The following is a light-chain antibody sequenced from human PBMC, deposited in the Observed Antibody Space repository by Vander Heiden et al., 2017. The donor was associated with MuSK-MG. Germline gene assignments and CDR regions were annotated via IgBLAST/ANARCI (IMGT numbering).Light chain of an antibody. J-gene: IGLJ7*01. CDR2: GNS. V-gene: IGLV1-40*01. CDR1: SSNIGAGYD. CDR3: QSYDSSLSVAV. Sequence: QSVLTQPPSVSGAPGQRVTISCTGSSSNIGAGYDVHWYQQLPGTAPKLLIYGNSNRPSGVPDRFSGAKSGTSASRAISGLQAEDEADYYCQSYDSSLSVAVFGGGTQLTVL.